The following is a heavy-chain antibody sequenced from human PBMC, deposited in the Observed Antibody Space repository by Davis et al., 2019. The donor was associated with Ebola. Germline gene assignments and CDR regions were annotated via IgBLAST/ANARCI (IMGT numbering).Heavy chain of an antibody. J-gene: IGHJ4*02. CDR2: IYPGDSDT. CDR1: GYPFSVYW. Sequence: GESLKISCKGSGYPFSVYWIAWVRQMPGKGLEWMGIIYPGDSDTRYSPSFQGHVTISADKSISTAYLQWSSLKASDTAMYYCARGTAVAAGNFDYWGQGTLVTVSS. V-gene: IGHV5-51*01. CDR3: ARGTAVAAGNFDY. D-gene: IGHD6-13*01.